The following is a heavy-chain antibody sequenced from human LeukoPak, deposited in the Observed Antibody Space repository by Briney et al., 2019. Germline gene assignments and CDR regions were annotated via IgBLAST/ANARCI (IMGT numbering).Heavy chain of an antibody. Sequence: SETLSLTRTVSGGSISPLYWGWIRQPPGKGLEFIGYIYDSGAANYNPSLKSRVSLSVDTSENQFSLKLSSVTAADTAVYYCARGGVAAKYYFDFWGQGTLVTVSS. D-gene: IGHD3-10*01. CDR3: ARGGVAAKYYFDF. V-gene: IGHV4-59*11. J-gene: IGHJ4*02. CDR1: GGSISPLY. CDR2: IYDSGAA.